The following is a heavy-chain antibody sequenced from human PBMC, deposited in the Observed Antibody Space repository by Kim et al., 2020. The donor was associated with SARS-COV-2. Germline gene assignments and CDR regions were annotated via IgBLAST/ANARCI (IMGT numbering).Heavy chain of an antibody. D-gene: IGHD6-19*01. Sequence: GGSLRLSCAASGFTFSSYWMTWVRQAPGKGLEWVANIKQDGNQKYYVDSVKGRFTISRDNAKNSLYLQMNSLRAEDTAVYYCARDGDLYSSGKVAFDIWGQGTMVTVSS. V-gene: IGHV3-7*01. J-gene: IGHJ3*02. CDR3: ARDGDLYSSGKVAFDI. CDR2: IKQDGNQK. CDR1: GFTFSSYW.